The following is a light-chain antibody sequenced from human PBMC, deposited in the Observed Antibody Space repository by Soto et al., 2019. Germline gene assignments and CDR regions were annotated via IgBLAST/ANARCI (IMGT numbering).Light chain of an antibody. V-gene: IGKV1-5*01. CDR1: QSISSW. CDR2: DAS. J-gene: IGKJ3*01. Sequence: DIQMTQSPSTLSASVGDRVTITCRASQSISSWLAWYQQKPGKAPKLLIYDASSLESGVPSRFNGSGSGTEFTLSICSLQPDDCATASSQQYNRYFTFDPGTKVDIK. CDR3: QQYNRYFT.